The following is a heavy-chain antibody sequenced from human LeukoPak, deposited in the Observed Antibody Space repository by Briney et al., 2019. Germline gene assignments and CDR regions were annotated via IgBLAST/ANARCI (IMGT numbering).Heavy chain of an antibody. V-gene: IGHV3-74*01. CDR1: GFAFSSSW. CDR3: TIAGSYRFDY. Sequence: GGSLRLSCAGSGFAFSSSWMPWVRQAPGKGLVWVPRMNSDGTTTNYADSVKGRFTISRDNAKNTLYLQMNSLTVEDTAVYYCTIAGSYRFDYWGQGTLVTVSS. J-gene: IGHJ4*02. CDR2: MNSDGTTT. D-gene: IGHD3-16*02.